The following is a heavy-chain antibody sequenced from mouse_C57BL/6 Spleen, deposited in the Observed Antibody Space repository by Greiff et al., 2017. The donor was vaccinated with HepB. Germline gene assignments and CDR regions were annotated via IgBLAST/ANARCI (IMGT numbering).Heavy chain of an antibody. D-gene: IGHD1-1*01. J-gene: IGHJ2*01. CDR1: GYAFTNYL. V-gene: IGHV1-54*01. CDR2: INPGSGGT. CDR3: ARRITTVVGSFDY. Sequence: VMLVESGAELVRPGTSVKVSCKASGYAFTNYLIEWVKQRPGQGLEWIGVINPGSGGTNYNEKFKGKATLTADKSSSTAYMQLSSLTSEDSAVYFCARRITTVVGSFDYWGQGTTLTVSS.